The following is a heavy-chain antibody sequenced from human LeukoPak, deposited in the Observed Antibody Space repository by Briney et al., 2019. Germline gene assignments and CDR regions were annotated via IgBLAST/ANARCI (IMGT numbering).Heavy chain of an antibody. J-gene: IGHJ4*02. D-gene: IGHD5-18*01. V-gene: IGHV3-30*04. Sequence: PGGSLRLSCAASGFTFSSYAMHWVRQAPGKGLEWVAVISYDGSNKYYADSVKGRFTISRDNSKNTLYLQMNSLRAEDTAVYYCARDRILTTWIQLWLASGLFPSSSHIDYWGQGTLVTVSS. CDR1: GFTFSSYA. CDR3: ARDRILTTWIQLWLASGLFPSSSHIDY. CDR2: ISYDGSNK.